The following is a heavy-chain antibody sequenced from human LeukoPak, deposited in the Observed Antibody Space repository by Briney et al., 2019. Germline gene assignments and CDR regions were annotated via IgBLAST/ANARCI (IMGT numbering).Heavy chain of an antibody. Sequence: GASVKVSCRASGYAFTSYGISWVRQAPGQGLEWMGWISAYNGNTNYAQKLQGRVTMTTDTSTSTAYMELRSLRSDDTAVYYCARGGSGYSYGDFDYWGQGTLVTVSS. CDR1: GYAFTSYG. CDR3: ARGGSGYSYGDFDY. J-gene: IGHJ4*02. D-gene: IGHD5-18*01. CDR2: ISAYNGNT. V-gene: IGHV1-18*01.